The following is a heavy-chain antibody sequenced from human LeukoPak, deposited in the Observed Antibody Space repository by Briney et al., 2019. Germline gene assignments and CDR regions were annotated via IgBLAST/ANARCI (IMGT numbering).Heavy chain of an antibody. V-gene: IGHV4-4*07. CDR3: AREPVAVAGIPTWFDP. D-gene: IGHD6-19*01. Sequence: SETLSLTCTVSGGSISSYYWSWIRQPAGKGLEWIGRIYTSGSTNYNPSLKSRVTMSVDTSKNQFSLKLSSVTAADTAVYYCAREPVAVAGIPTWFDPWGQGTLVTASS. CDR2: IYTSGST. J-gene: IGHJ5*02. CDR1: GGSISSYY.